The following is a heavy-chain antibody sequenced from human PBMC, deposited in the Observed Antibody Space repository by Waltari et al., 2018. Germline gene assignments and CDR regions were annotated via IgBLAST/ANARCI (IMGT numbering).Heavy chain of an antibody. J-gene: IGHJ6*02. D-gene: IGHD3-22*01. CDR3: ARDYCDRTNCHGMDV. Sequence: QVQLVESGGGVVEPGRSLRLSCAASEFTFSSYALHWVRQAPGKGPEWVAVISYNGRNICYVDSVKGRFTITRDNSKKMLYLQMNSLRAEDTAVYYCARDYCDRTNCHGMDVWGQGTTVTVSS. CDR1: EFTFSSYA. CDR2: ISYNGRNI. V-gene: IGHV3-30*04.